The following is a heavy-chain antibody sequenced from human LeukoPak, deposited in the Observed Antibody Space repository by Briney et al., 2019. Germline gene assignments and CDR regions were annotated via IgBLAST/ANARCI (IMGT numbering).Heavy chain of an antibody. CDR2: IIPIFGTA. Sequence: ASVKVSCKASGGTFSSYAISWVRQAPGQGLEWMGGIIPIFGTANYAQKFQDRVTIITDESTSTAYMELSSLRSEDTAVYYCARTAYLPDQLLFAFDIWGQGTMVTVSS. CDR1: GGTFSSYA. D-gene: IGHD2-2*01. V-gene: IGHV1-69*05. J-gene: IGHJ3*02. CDR3: ARTAYLPDQLLFAFDI.